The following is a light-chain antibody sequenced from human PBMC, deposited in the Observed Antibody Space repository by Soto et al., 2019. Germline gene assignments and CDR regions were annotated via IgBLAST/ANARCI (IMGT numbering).Light chain of an antibody. J-gene: IGLJ1*01. V-gene: IGLV2-14*01. CDR1: SSDVGGYNY. Sequence: QSALTQPASVSESPGQSITISCTGTSSDVGGYNYVSWYQQYPGKAPKVMIYDVSNRPSGVSNRFSGSKSGNTASLTISGLQAEDEADYYCSSYTSSSTDVFGSGTKLTVL. CDR3: SSYTSSSTDV. CDR2: DVS.